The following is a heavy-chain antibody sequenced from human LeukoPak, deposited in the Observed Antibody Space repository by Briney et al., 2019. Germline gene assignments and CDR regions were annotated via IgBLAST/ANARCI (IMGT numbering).Heavy chain of an antibody. J-gene: IGHJ4*02. Sequence: SETLSLTCTVSGGSVTNYYWSWIRQPPGRGLEWIGYIYHSGSTNYNPSLKSRVTTSLDTSKNQFSLKLSSVTAADTAVYYCAIPINSGWYGGFDYWGQGTLVTVSS. CDR3: AIPINSGWYGGFDY. CDR1: GGSVTNYY. CDR2: IYHSGST. D-gene: IGHD6-19*01. V-gene: IGHV4-59*08.